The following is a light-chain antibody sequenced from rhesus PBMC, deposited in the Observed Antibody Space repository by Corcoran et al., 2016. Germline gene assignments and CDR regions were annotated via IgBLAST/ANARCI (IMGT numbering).Light chain of an antibody. CDR2: FAY. Sequence: DIVMTQTPLSLPVTPGEPASISCRSSQNLLQSHGYTYLYWYLQNPGQSPQLLRSFAYYRASVVPARVSGRGAGTDLTLEIKRVETEDIGVYYCRQGAQLPYSFGQGTRMEIK. J-gene: IGKJ2*01. CDR3: RQGAQLPYS. CDR1: QNLLQSHGYTY. V-gene: IGKV2-91*01.